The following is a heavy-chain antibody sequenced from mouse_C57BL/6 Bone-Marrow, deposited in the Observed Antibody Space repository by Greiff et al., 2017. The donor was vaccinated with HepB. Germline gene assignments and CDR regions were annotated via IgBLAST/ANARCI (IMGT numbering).Heavy chain of an antibody. CDR1: GYTFTSYG. Sequence: VQLVESGAELARPGASVKLSCKASGYTFTSYGISWVKQRTGQGLEWIGEIYPRSGNTYYNEKFKGKATLTADKSSSTAYMELRSLTSEDSAVYFCARPDYYGSSGGFAYWGQGTLVTVSA. J-gene: IGHJ3*01. CDR3: ARPDYYGSSGGFAY. V-gene: IGHV1-81*01. D-gene: IGHD1-1*01. CDR2: IYPRSGNT.